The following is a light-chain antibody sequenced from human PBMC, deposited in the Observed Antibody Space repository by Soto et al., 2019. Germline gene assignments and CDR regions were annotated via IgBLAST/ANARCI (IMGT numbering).Light chain of an antibody. CDR2: GAF. V-gene: IGKV1-12*01. CDR3: QPAKTSPRT. J-gene: IGKJ3*01. CDR1: QDISVD. Sequence: DIHMTQSPSSVSASVGDRVTITCRTSQDISVDLLWFQQKPGKAPKLLIAGAFALQIGVPSRFSGSGSGTVFTLTISSLQLGDFATSYCQPAKTSPRTFGPGTRVDI.